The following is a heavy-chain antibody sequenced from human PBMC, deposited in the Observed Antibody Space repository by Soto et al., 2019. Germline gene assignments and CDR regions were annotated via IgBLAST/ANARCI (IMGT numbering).Heavy chain of an antibody. J-gene: IGHJ6*02. CDR1: GDSITSYW. CDR3: ARHGNAETINYYGMDV. D-gene: IGHD1-26*01. V-gene: IGHV5-51*01. Sequence: PGESLRVSWRGSGDSITSYWGGWVRQMPGICLEWMGIIYPGDSDTRYSPSFQGQVTISADKSISTAYLQWSSLKASDTAMYYFARHGNAETINYYGMDVWGQGTTVTVSS. CDR2: IYPGDSDT.